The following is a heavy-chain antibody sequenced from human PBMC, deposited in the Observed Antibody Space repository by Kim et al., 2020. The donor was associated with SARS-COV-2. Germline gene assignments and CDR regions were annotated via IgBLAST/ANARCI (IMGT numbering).Heavy chain of an antibody. Sequence: SETLSLTCTVSGGSISSYYWSWIRQPPGKGLEWIGFIYYSGSTNYNPSLKSRVTISVDTSKNQFSLTLSSVTAADPVVYYCARQGGYGSLLGYWGQGTLVAVSS. CDR2: IYYSGST. J-gene: IGHJ4*02. V-gene: IGHV4-59*08. CDR1: GGSISSYY. CDR3: ARQGGYGSLLGY. D-gene: IGHD5-12*01.